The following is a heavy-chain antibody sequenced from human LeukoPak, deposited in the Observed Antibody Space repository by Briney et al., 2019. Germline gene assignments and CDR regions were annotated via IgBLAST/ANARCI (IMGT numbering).Heavy chain of an antibody. V-gene: IGHV1-18*01. CDR2: ISGYNGNT. D-gene: IGHD3-3*01. CDR3: ARVRRPEFLEWLLPPDY. CDR1: GYTFTSSG. J-gene: IGHJ4*02. Sequence: ASVKVSCKASGYTFTSSGISWVRQAPGQGLQWMGWISGYNGNTNYAQKLQGRVTMTTDTSTSTAYMELRSLRSDDTAVYYCARVRRPEFLEWLLPPDYWGQGTLVTVSS.